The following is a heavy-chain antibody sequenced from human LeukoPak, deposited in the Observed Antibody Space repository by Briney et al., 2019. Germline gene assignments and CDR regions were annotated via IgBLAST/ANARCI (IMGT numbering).Heavy chain of an antibody. Sequence: PGGSLRISCAASGFTFINAWMGWVRQAPGKGLEWVGRITSKTDGGTTDYATPVKGRFTISRDDSKNTLYLQIHSLQIDDTAVYYCNSDWDGSSGTQSRYWGQGTLVTVSS. CDR3: NSDWDGSSGTQSRY. J-gene: IGHJ4*02. D-gene: IGHD6-19*01. CDR2: ITSKTDGGTT. CDR1: GFTFINAW. V-gene: IGHV3-15*01.